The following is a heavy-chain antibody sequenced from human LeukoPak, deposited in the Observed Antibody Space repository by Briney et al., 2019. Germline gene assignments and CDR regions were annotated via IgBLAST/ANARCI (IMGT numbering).Heavy chain of an antibody. Sequence: ASVKVSCKASGYTFTSYDINWVRQATGQGLEWMGWMNPNSGNTGYAQKFQGRVTMTRDMSTSTVYMELSSLRSEDTAVYYCARDRGIAVAGVFDYWGQGTLVTVSS. CDR2: MNPNSGNT. J-gene: IGHJ4*02. CDR3: ARDRGIAVAGVFDY. CDR1: GYTFTSYD. D-gene: IGHD6-19*01. V-gene: IGHV1-8*01.